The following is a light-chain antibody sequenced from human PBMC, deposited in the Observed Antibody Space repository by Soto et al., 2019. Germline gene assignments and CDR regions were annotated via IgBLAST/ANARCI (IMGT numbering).Light chain of an antibody. J-gene: IGKJ4*01. Sequence: DIQITRSPASLSSSLLDIVTITCRASQSISSYLNWYQQKPGKAPKLLIYAASSLQSGVPSTFSGGGSGTDFTLTISSLQPEDFATYYCQQSYSTPPAFGGGTKVDIK. CDR3: QQSYSTPPA. V-gene: IGKV1-39*01. CDR2: AAS. CDR1: QSISSY.